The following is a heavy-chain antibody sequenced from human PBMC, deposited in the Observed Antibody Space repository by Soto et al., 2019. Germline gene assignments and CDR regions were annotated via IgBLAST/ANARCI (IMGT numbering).Heavy chain of an antibody. V-gene: IGHV3-48*02. CDR3: ARDMWDSGSYYNPPRGMDV. Sequence: GESLKISCAASGFTFSSYSMNWVRQAPGKGLEWVSYISSSSSTIYYADSVKGRFTISRDNAKNSLYLQMNSLRDEDTAVYYCARDMWDSGSYYNPPRGMDVWGQGTTVTVSS. CDR2: ISSSSSTI. CDR1: GFTFSSYS. J-gene: IGHJ6*02. D-gene: IGHD3-10*01.